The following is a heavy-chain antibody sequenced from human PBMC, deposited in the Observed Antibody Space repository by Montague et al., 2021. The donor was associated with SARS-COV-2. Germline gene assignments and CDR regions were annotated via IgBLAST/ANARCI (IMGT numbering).Heavy chain of an antibody. D-gene: IGHD4-17*01. CDR3: ARGRTVTTFYYYYYYGMDV. CDR1: GGSFSGYY. V-gene: IGHV4-34*01. CDR2: INHSGST. J-gene: IGHJ6*02. Sequence: SETLSLTRAVYGGSFSGYYWSWIRQPPGKGLEWIGEINHSGSTNYNPSLTSRVTISVDTSKNQFSLKLSSVTAADTAVYYCARGRTVTTFYYYYYYGMDVWGQGTTVTVSS.